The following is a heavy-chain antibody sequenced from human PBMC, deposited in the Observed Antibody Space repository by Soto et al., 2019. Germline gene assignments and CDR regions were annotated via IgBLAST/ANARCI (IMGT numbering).Heavy chain of an antibody. CDR1: GSTFNNFA. V-gene: IGHV1-69*06. Sequence: QVVLLQSGAEVKEPGSSVRVSCQVSGSTFNNFAFSWVRQAPGHGPEWMGGIVVDSNTAEYSQRFQDRVTITADTSTDTLYMELGSLTCEDTAVYYCARAIKRWEVNYSFDFWGQGTLVTVSS. D-gene: IGHD1-26*01. CDR3: ARAIKRWEVNYSFDF. CDR2: IVVDSNTA. J-gene: IGHJ4*02.